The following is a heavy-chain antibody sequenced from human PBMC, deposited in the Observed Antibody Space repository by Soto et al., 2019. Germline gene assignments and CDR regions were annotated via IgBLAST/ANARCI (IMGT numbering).Heavy chain of an antibody. Sequence: SETLSLTCAVYGGSFSGYYWSWIRQPPGKGLEWIGEINHSGSTNYNPSLKSRVTISVDTSKNQFSLKLSSVTAADTAVYYCARGGGSAGTTSYFDYWGQGTLVTVS. CDR2: INHSGST. CDR3: ARGGGSAGTTSYFDY. V-gene: IGHV4-34*01. CDR1: GGSFSGYY. J-gene: IGHJ4*02. D-gene: IGHD1-7*01.